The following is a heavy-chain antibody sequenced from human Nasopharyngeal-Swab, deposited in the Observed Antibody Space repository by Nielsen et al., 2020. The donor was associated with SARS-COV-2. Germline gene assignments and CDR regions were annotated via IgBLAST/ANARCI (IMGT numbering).Heavy chain of an antibody. D-gene: IGHD4-17*01. CDR1: GFTFSSYW. CDR3: ARDQGYYGDYGVLGMDV. V-gene: IGHV3-7*01. J-gene: IGHJ6*02. Sequence: GGSLRLSCAASGFTFSSYWMSWVRQAPGKGLEWVANIKQDGSEKYYVDSVKGRFTISRDNAKNSLYLQMNSLRAEDTAVYYCARDQGYYGDYGVLGMDVWGQGTTVTVSS. CDR2: IKQDGSEK.